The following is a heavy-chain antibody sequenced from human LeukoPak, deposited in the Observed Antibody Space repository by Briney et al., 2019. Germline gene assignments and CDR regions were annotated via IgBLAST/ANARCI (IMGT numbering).Heavy chain of an antibody. D-gene: IGHD1-26*01. J-gene: IGHJ5*02. CDR1: GFTFSSYW. Sequence: GGSLRLSCVASGFTFSSYWLSWVRQAPGKGLEWVANIKQDGSEKYYVDSVKGRFTISRDNAKNSLYLQMNSLRAEDTAVYYCAREYSGSYYLDWFDPWGQGTLVTVSS. CDR3: AREYSGSYYLDWFDP. CDR2: IKQDGSEK. V-gene: IGHV3-7*01.